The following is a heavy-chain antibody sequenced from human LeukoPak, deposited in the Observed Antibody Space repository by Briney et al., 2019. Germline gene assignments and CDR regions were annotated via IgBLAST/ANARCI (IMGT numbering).Heavy chain of an antibody. CDR3: ARDQMWESNWFDP. J-gene: IGHJ5*02. CDR2: IIPIFGTA. V-gene: IGHV1-69*05. Sequence: SVKVSCKASGGTFSSYAISWVRQAPGQGLEWMGRIIPIFGTANYAQKFQGRVTITTDESTSTAYIELSSLRFEDTAVYYCARDQMWESNWFDPWGQGTLVTVSS. D-gene: IGHD1-26*01. CDR1: GGTFSSYA.